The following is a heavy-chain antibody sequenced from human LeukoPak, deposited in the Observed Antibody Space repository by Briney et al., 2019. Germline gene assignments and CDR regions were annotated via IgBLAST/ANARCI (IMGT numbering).Heavy chain of an antibody. CDR2: INPNSGGT. CDR3: ARDLGSSWYHDFDY. Sequence: GASVKVSCKASGYTFTGYYMHWVRQAPGQGLEWMGWINPNSGGTNYAQKFQGRVTMTRDTSISTAYMELSRLRSDDTAVYYCARDLGSSWYHDFDYWGQGTLVTVSS. D-gene: IGHD6-13*01. CDR1: GYTFTGYY. V-gene: IGHV1-2*02. J-gene: IGHJ4*02.